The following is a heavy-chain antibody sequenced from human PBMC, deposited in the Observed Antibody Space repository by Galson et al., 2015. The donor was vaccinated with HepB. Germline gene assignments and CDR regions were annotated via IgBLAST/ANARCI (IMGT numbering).Heavy chain of an antibody. V-gene: IGHV3-33*01. D-gene: IGHD2-21*01. J-gene: IGHJ4*02. CDR2: IWYDGSNK. CDR1: GFTFSSYG. CDR3: ARDRSQLWSEYYFDY. Sequence: SLRLSCAASGFTFSSYGMHWVRQAPGKGLEWVAVIWYDGSNKYYADSVKGRFTISRDNSKNTLYLRMNSLRAEDTAVYYCARDRSQLWSEYYFDYWGQGTLVTVSS.